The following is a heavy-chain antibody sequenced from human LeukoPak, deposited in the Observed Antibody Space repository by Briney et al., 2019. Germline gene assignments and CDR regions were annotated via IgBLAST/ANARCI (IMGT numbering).Heavy chain of an antibody. J-gene: IGHJ4*02. D-gene: IGHD3-22*01. CDR2: ISAYNGDT. V-gene: IGHV1-18*01. CDR3: ARDRQFRYDSSDYTDS. CDR1: GYTFTSYG. Sequence: ASVKVSCKASGYTFTSYGISWVRQAPGQGLEWMGWISAYNGDTNYAQKLQGRVTMTTDTSTGTAYMELRSLRSDDTAVYFCARDRQFRYDSSDYTDSWGQGTLVTVSS.